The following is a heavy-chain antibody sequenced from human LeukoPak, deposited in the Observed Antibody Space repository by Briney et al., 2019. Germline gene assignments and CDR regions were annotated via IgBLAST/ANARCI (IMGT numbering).Heavy chain of an antibody. D-gene: IGHD5-18*01. V-gene: IGHV4-61*08. CDR2: IYYSGST. Sequence: SQTLSLTCTVSGGSISSGGYYWSWIRQPPGKGLEWIGYIYYSGSTNYNPSLKSRVTISVDTSKNQFSLKLSSATAADTAVYYCARSTQHAYVDTGVDYWGQGTLVTVSS. CDR1: GGSISSGGYY. CDR3: ARSTQHAYVDTGVDY. J-gene: IGHJ4*02.